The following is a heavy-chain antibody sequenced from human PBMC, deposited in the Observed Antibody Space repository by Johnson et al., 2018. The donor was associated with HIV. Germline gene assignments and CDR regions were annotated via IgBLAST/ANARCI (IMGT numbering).Heavy chain of an antibody. D-gene: IGHD3-9*01. J-gene: IGHJ3*01. CDR2: ISYDGRNK. V-gene: IGHV3-30*03. Sequence: QVQLVESGGGVVQPGRSLRLSCTASGFTFSSYAMSWVRQAPGKGLEWVASISYDGRNKYNADSVRGRITISRDNSKNRLYLQMNSLRPEDTAVYYCARERFSDILTGYHAFDVWGQGTMVTVSS. CDR3: ARERFSDILTGYHAFDV. CDR1: GFTFSSYA.